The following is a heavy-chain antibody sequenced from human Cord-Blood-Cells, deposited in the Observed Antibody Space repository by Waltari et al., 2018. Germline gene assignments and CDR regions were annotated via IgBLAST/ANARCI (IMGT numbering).Heavy chain of an antibody. Sequence: QVQLVQSGAEVKKPGASVKVSCKASGYTFTSYAMHWVRQAPGQRLEWMGWINAGHGNTKYSQKFQGRVPITSDTSASTAYMELSSLRSEDTAVYYCARAGEILYSSGWTSFDYWGQGTLVTVSS. V-gene: IGHV1-3*01. CDR1: GYTFTSYA. CDR2: INAGHGNT. J-gene: IGHJ4*02. CDR3: ARAGEILYSSGWTSFDY. D-gene: IGHD6-19*01.